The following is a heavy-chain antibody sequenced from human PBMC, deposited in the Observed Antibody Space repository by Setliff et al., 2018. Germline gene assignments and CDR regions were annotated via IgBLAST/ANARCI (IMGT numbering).Heavy chain of an antibody. CDR1: GFTFSSYS. CDR3: ARVYDFWSGYYVDY. Sequence: GGSLRLSCVASGFTFSSYSMNWVRQAPGKGLEWVSYISSSSSTIYYADSVKGRFTISRDNAKNSLYLQMNSLRAEDTAVYYCARVYDFWSGYYVDYWGQGTLVTVSS. J-gene: IGHJ4*02. CDR2: ISSSSSTI. V-gene: IGHV3-48*01. D-gene: IGHD3-3*01.